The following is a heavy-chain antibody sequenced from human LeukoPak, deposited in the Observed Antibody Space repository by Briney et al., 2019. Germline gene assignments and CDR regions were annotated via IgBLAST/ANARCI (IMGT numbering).Heavy chain of an antibody. CDR3: TTDVAGSLYYYYMDV. CDR1: GFTFSNAW. Sequence: GGSLRLSCAASGFTFSNAWMSWVRQAPGKGLEWVGRIKSKTDGGTTDYTAPVKGRFTISRDDSNNTLYLQMNSLKTEDTAVYYCTTDVAGSLYYYYMDVWGKGTTVTISS. J-gene: IGHJ6*03. V-gene: IGHV3-15*01. D-gene: IGHD2-15*01. CDR2: IKSKTDGGTT.